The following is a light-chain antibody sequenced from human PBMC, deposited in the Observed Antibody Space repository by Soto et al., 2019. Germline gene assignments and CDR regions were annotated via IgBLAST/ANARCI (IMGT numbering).Light chain of an antibody. Sequence: VMTQAPATLSVSPGERATLSCRASQTINNNVAWYQLKDGQVPRLVIYGASTRATDIPARLSGSGSGTEFTLTISRMEPEDFAVYYCQQYGSSITFGHGTRLEIK. V-gene: IGKV3-15*01. J-gene: IGKJ5*01. CDR3: QQYGSSIT. CDR2: GAS. CDR1: QTINNN.